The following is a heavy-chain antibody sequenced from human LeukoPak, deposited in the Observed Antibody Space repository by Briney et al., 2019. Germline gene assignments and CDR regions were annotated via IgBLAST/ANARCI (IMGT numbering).Heavy chain of an antibody. CDR1: GYTFTGYY. Sequence: ASVKVSCKASGYTFTGYYMHWVRQVPGQGLEWMGWISPNSGGTNYAQKFQGRVTMTRDTSISTAYMELSRLRSDDTAVYYCARWDGYNDGVDYWGQGTLVTVSS. CDR3: ARWDGYNDGVDY. J-gene: IGHJ4*02. V-gene: IGHV1-2*02. D-gene: IGHD5-24*01. CDR2: ISPNSGGT.